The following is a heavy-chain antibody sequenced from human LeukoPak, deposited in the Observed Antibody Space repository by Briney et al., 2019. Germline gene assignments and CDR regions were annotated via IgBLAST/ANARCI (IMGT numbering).Heavy chain of an antibody. CDR3: ASGPVTLTL. V-gene: IGHV4-34*01. CDR1: GGSFSGYY. Sequence: SETLSLTCAVYGGSFSGYYWSWIRQPPGEGLEWIGEINHSGSTNYNPSLKSRVTISVDTSKNQFSLKLSSVTAADTAVYYCASGPVTLTLWGRGTLVTVSS. CDR2: INHSGST. J-gene: IGHJ2*01. D-gene: IGHD4-17*01.